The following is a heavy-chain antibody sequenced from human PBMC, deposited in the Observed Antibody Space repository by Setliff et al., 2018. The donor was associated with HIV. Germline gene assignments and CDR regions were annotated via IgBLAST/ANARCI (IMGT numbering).Heavy chain of an antibody. J-gene: IGHJ4*02. V-gene: IGHV4-61*02. CDR3: AREEYSYIDF. CDR2: IYTSGTT. D-gene: IGHD3-16*02. Sequence: LSLTCTVSGGSISSGSYFWNWIRQPAGKGLEWIGRIYTSGTTNFNPTLKSRVTISRDPSKNQFSLNLNSVTAADTAVYYCAREEYSYIDFWGQGTLVTVSS. CDR1: GGSISSGSYF.